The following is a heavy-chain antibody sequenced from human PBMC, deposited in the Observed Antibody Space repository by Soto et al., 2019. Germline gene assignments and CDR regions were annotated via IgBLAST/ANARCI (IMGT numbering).Heavy chain of an antibody. J-gene: IGHJ6*02. Sequence: PSETLSLTCSVSSDSMNSGGYYWSWIRQHPGKGLEWIGYIYSNGDTYYNPSLKSRVTISVDTSKNQFSLNLTSVTAADTAVYYCARRGGSSSRYYYYAMDVWCQGTTVTVSS. CDR1: SDSMNSGGYY. D-gene: IGHD6-6*01. CDR2: IYSNGDT. V-gene: IGHV4-31*03. CDR3: ARRGGSSSRYYYYAMDV.